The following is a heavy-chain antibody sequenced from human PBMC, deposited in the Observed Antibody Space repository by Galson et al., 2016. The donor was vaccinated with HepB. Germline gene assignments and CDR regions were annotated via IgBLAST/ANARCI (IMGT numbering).Heavy chain of an antibody. V-gene: IGHV4-59*01. CDR3: ARSYFDFSSGYSPYWYFDL. J-gene: IGHJ2*01. CDR2: IYYSGST. CDR1: SDSITSYY. Sequence: SETLSLTCTVSSDSITSYYWTWIRQPPGKGQEWIGNIYYSGSTNYNPSLKSRVTISLDTAKKHFSLNLISVPAADTAVYYCARSYFDFSSGYSPYWYFDLWGRGTLVTVSP. D-gene: IGHD3-3*01.